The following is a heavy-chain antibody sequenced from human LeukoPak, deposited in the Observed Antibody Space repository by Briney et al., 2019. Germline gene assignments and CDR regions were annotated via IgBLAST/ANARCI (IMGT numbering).Heavy chain of an antibody. CDR2: ISSSGSTI. V-gene: IGHV3-11*01. CDR1: GFTFSDYY. D-gene: IGHD6-19*01. CDR3: AREAVAGRGYYYYGMDV. J-gene: IGHJ6*02. Sequence: GGSLRLSCAASGFTFSDYYMSWIRQAPWKGLEWVSYISSSGSTIYYADSVKGRFTISRDNAKNSLYLQMSSLRAEDTAVYYCAREAVAGRGYYYYGMDVWGQGTTVTVSS.